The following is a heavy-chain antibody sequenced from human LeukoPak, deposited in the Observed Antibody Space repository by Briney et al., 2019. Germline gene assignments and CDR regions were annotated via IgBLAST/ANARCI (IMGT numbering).Heavy chain of an antibody. D-gene: IGHD5-12*01. J-gene: IGHJ4*02. Sequence: SRDNSKNTLYLQMNSLRAEDTAVYYCARADEYSGYDFPFDYWGQGTLVTVSS. CDR3: ARADEYSGYDFPFDY. V-gene: IGHV3-30*07.